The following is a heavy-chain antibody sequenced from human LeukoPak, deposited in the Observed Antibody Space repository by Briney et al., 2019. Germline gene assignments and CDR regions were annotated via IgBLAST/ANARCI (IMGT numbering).Heavy chain of an antibody. CDR1: GFTFRSYV. D-gene: IGHD2-21*02. J-gene: IGHJ3*02. V-gene: IGHV3-48*03. CDR2: ISISGSTI. Sequence: QPGGSLRLSCAASGFTFRSYVMNWVRQAPGKGLHWVSYISISGSTIYYADSVKGRFTISRDNAKNSLYLQMNSLRAEDTAVYYCARTCGGDCYSALGDAFDIWGQGTMVTVSS. CDR3: ARTCGGDCYSALGDAFDI.